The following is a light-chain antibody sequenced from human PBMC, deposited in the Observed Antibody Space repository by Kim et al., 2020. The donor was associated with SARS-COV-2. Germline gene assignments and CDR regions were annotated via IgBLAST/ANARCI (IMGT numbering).Light chain of an antibody. CDR3: NSRDSNDNVV. Sequence: VAVGQIVSITWPGDGLRNYYATWYQQKAGQAPILVIYGKNNRPSGIPDRIAGSSSGNTASLTITGTQAGDEADYYCNSRDSNDNVVFGGGTQLTVL. J-gene: IGLJ2*01. CDR1: GLRNYY. V-gene: IGLV3-19*01. CDR2: GKN.